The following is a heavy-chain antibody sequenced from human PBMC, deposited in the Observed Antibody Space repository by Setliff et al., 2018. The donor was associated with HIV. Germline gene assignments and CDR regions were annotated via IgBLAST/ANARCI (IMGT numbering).Heavy chain of an antibody. CDR1: GFSVGDNY. CDR3: AKGSGFHDY. Sequence: AGGSLRLSCEISGFSVGDNYMTWVRQTPKMGLEWVSLIYAAGATYYADSVEGRFTISRDTSTNTLYLQMHSLRADDTAVYYCAKGSGFHDYWGQGTRVTVS. D-gene: IGHD6-19*01. CDR2: IYAAGAT. J-gene: IGHJ4*02. V-gene: IGHV3-53*01.